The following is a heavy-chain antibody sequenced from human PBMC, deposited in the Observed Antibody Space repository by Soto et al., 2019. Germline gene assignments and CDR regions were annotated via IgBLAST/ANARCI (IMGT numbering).Heavy chain of an antibody. J-gene: IGHJ6*03. D-gene: IGHD2-15*01. CDR1: GFTFSSYS. CDR2: ISSSSSTI. V-gene: IGHV3-48*01. Sequence: LRLSCAASGFTFSSYSMNWVRQAPGKGLEWVSYISSSSSTIYYADSVKGRFTISRDNAKNSLYLQMNSLRAEDTAVYYCARDRGAATRYHYYSMEVWGKGTTVTLAS. CDR3: ARDRGAATRYHYYSMEV.